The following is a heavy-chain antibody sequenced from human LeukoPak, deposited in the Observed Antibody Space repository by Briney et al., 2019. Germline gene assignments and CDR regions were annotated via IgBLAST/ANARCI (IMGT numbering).Heavy chain of an antibody. CDR3: ARLAGYQLLGGPYYYYYMDV. CDR1: GGSISSYY. J-gene: IGHJ6*03. V-gene: IGHV4-4*07. CDR2: IYTSGST. Sequence: SETLSLTCTVSGGSISSYYWSWIRQPAGKGLEWSGRIYTSGSTNYNPSLKSRVTISVDKSKNQFSLKLSSVTAADTAVYYCARLAGYQLLGGPYYYYYMDVWGKGTTVTVSS. D-gene: IGHD2-2*01.